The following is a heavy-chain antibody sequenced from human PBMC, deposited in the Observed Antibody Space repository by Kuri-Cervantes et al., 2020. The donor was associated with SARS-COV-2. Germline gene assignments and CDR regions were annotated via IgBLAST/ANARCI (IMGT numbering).Heavy chain of an antibody. D-gene: IGHD3-16*01. V-gene: IGHV4-30-4*08. Sequence: SETLSLTCTVSGGSISSSSYYWGWIRQPPGKGLEWIGYIYYSGTTYYNPSPKSRLAISVDTSKNQFSLKLSSVTDADTAVYYCATLFTRYEGFDSWGQGTLVTVSS. CDR1: GGSISSSSYY. CDR2: IYYSGTT. CDR3: ATLFTRYEGFDS. J-gene: IGHJ4*02.